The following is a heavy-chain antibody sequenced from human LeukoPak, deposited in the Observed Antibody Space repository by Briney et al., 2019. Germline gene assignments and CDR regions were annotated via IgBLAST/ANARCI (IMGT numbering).Heavy chain of an antibody. D-gene: IGHD2-2*01. Sequence: KPSETLSLTCAVYGGSFSGYYWSWIRQPPGKGLEWIGEINHSGSTNYNPSLKSRVTISVDTSKNQFSLKLSSVTAADTAVYYCARGSGYCSSTSCPQGYYYGMDVWRKGTTVTDSS. CDR3: ARGSGYCSSTSCPQGYYYGMDV. V-gene: IGHV4-34*01. CDR1: GGSFSGYY. J-gene: IGHJ6*04. CDR2: INHSGST.